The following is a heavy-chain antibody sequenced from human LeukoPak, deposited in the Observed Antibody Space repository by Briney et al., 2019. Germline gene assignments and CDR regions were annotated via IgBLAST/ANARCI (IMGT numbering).Heavy chain of an antibody. CDR2: IYPGDSDT. CDR3: ARHGAAADTYYYYGMDV. CDR1: GYSFTSYW. V-gene: IGHV5-51*01. Sequence: GESLKISCKGSGYSFTSYWIGWVRQMPGKGLEWMGIIYPGDSDTRYSPSFQGQVTISADKSISTAYLQWSSLKASDTAMYYCARHGAAADTYYYYGMDVWGQGTTVTVS. J-gene: IGHJ6*02. D-gene: IGHD6-13*01.